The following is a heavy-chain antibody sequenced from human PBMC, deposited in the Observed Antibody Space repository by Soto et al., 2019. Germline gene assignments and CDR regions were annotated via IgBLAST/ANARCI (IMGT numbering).Heavy chain of an antibody. CDR2: IIPIFGTA. Sequence: VSCKASGGTFSSYAISWVRQAPGQGLEWMGGIIPIFGTANYAQKFQGRVTITADESTSTAYMELSSLRSEDTAVYYCARLHYNYYYYYGMDVWGQGTTVTVSS. V-gene: IGHV1-69*01. CDR1: GGTFSSYA. CDR3: ARLHYNYYYYYGMDV. D-gene: IGHD2-2*02. J-gene: IGHJ6*02.